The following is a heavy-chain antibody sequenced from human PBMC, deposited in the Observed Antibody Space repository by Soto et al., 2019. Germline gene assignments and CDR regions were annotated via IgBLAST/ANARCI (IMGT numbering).Heavy chain of an antibody. Sequence: GESLKLSCAASGFTFSSYAMSWVRQAPGKGLEWVSAISGSGGSTYYADSVKGRFTISRDNSKNTLYLQMNSLRAEDTAVYYCAKAALRGYSYGYGSGFDYWGQGTLVTVSS. CDR3: AKAALRGYSYGYGSGFDY. V-gene: IGHV3-23*01. J-gene: IGHJ4*02. CDR1: GFTFSSYA. D-gene: IGHD5-18*01. CDR2: ISGSGGST.